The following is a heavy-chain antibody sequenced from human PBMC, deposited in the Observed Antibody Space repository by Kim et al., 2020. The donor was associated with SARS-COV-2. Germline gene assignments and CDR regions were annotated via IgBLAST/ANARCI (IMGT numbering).Heavy chain of an antibody. J-gene: IGHJ6*02. CDR1: GYTFTSYG. V-gene: IGHV1-18*01. CDR3: ARDFVLQQWLVDYYYYGMDV. D-gene: IGHD6-19*01. CDR2: ISAYNGNT. Sequence: ASVKVSCKASGYTFTSYGISWVRQAPGQGLEWMGWISAYNGNTNYAQKLQGRVTMTTDTSTSTAYMELRSLRSDDTAVYYCARDFVLQQWLVDYYYYGMDVWGQGTTVTVSS.